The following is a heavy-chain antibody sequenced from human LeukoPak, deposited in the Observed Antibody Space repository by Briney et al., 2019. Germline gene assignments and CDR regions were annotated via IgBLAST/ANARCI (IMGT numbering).Heavy chain of an antibody. V-gene: IGHV3-74*01. CDR3: ASTGQLPLGGGD. CDR2: INGDGSTI. J-gene: IGHJ4*02. Sequence: GGSLRLSCAASGFTLSNYWMHWVRQAPGKGLVWVSRINGDGSTINYAGSVKGRFTISRDNAKNSLYLQMNSLRAEDTAVYYCASTGQLPLGGGDWGQGTLVTVSS. D-gene: IGHD2-15*01. CDR1: GFTLSNYW.